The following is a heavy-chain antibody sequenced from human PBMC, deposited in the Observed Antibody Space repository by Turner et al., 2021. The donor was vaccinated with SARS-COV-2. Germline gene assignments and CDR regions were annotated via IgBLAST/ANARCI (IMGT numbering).Heavy chain of an antibody. CDR3: TRRGIAAAGNDY. CDR1: GFTFSDHW. D-gene: IGHD6-13*01. Sequence: VRLVESGGDFVHPGGSLRLSCVGSGFTFSDHWMHWVRQGPGKGLVWVSRISDDGSSASYGGSVRGRFTVSRDNAKNTLYLQMNSLRPDDTGVYYCTRRGIAAAGNDYWGQGTLVTVSS. V-gene: IGHV3-74*01. CDR2: ISDDGSSA. J-gene: IGHJ4*02.